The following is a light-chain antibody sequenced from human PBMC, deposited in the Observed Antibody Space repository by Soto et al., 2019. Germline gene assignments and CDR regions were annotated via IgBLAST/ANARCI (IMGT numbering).Light chain of an antibody. CDR1: QSVSSSY. CDR3: QQYGSSPQT. CDR2: GAS. Sequence: EIVLTQSAGTLSLSPGERATLSCRASQSVSSSYLAWYQQKPGQAPRLLIYGASSRATGIPDRFSGSGSGTDFTLTISRLEPGDFAVYYCQQYGSSPQTFGPGTKVDIK. J-gene: IGKJ3*01. V-gene: IGKV3-20*01.